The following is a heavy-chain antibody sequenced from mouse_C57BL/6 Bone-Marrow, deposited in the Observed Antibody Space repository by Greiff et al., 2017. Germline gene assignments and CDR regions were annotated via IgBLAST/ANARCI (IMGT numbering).Heavy chain of an antibody. CDR3: ARQRDHYFDY. J-gene: IGHJ2*01. CDR1: GFTFSDYY. V-gene: IGHV5-12*01. D-gene: IGHD3-3*01. Sequence: EVKLMESGGGLVQPGGSLKLSCAASGFTFSDYYMYWVRQTPEKRLEWVAYISNGGGSTYYPDTVKGRFTISRANAKNTLYLQMSRLKSEDTAMYYCARQRDHYFDYWGQGTTLTVSS. CDR2: ISNGGGST.